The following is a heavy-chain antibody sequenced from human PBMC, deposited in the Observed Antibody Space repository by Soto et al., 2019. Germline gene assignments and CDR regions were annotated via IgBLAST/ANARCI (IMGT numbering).Heavy chain of an antibody. CDR1: GFTFSSYA. J-gene: IGHJ4*02. CDR3: ARLVRATVTTTLDY. CDR2: TSGSGGST. D-gene: IGHD4-17*01. V-gene: IGHV3-23*01. Sequence: GGSLRLSCAASGFTFSSYAMSWVRQAPGKGLEWVSATSGSGGSTYYADSVKGRFTISRDNSKNTLYLQLNSLRAEDTAVYYCARLVRATVTTTLDYWGQGTLVTVSS.